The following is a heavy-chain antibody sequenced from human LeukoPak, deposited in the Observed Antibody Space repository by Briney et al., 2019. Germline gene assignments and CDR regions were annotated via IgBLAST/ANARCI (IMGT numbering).Heavy chain of an antibody. CDR1: GGSISSGDYY. V-gene: IGHV4-30-4*01. Sequence: SETLSLTCTVSGGSISSGDYYWSWIRQPPGKGLEWIGYIYYSGSTYYNPSLKSRVTISVDTSKNQFSLKLSSVTAADTAVYYCARDLRVVVAATPVGAFDIWGQGTLVTVSS. CDR3: ARDLRVVVAATPVGAFDI. J-gene: IGHJ4*02. D-gene: IGHD2-15*01. CDR2: IYYSGST.